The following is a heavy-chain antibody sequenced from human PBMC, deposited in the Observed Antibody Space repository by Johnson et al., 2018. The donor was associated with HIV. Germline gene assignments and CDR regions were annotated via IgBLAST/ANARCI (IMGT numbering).Heavy chain of an antibody. D-gene: IGHD3-16*01. CDR1: GFTFRDYY. V-gene: IGHV3-11*01. CDR3: AKDFVRGGSVFGRNLDS. J-gene: IGHJ3*01. CDR2: ISSSGSSI. Sequence: QVQLVESGGDLVKPGGSLRLSCAASGFTFRDYYMSWIRQAPGKGLEWVAYISSSGSSISYADSVKGRFTISRDNAKNSLYLQMDSLRTEDTALYFCAKDFVRGGSVFGRNLDSWGQGTMVTVSS.